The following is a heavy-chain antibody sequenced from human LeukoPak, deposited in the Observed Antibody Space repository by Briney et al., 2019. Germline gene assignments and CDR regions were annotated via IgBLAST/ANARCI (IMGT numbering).Heavy chain of an antibody. CDR3: AKATGAFSYDTPDY. D-gene: IGHD3-3*01. Sequence: GGSLTLSCAASGFTVSSNYMSWVRQAPGKGLEWVSIIYSSGSPYYADSVRGRFTISTDNSKNTLYLQMNSLRAEDTAVYYCAKATGAFSYDTPDYWGQGTLVTVSS. J-gene: IGHJ4*02. CDR2: IYSSGSP. V-gene: IGHV3-53*01. CDR1: GFTVSSNY.